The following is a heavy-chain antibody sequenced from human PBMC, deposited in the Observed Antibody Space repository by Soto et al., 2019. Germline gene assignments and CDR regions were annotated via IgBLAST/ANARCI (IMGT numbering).Heavy chain of an antibody. CDR2: IYYSGST. Sequence: SETLCLTCTVSGGSISSGGYYWSWIRQHPGKGLEWIGYIYYSGSTYYNPSLKSRVTISVDTSKDQFSLKLSSVTAADTAVYYCARDALGYYGSGPCDYYIDPWGEGTTVTVSS. D-gene: IGHD3-10*01. CDR1: GGSISSGGYY. V-gene: IGHV4-31*03. J-gene: IGHJ6*03. CDR3: ARDALGYYGSGPCDYYIDP.